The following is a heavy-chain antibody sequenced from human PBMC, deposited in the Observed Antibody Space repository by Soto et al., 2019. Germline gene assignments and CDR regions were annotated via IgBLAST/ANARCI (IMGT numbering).Heavy chain of an antibody. V-gene: IGHV3-21*01. D-gene: IGHD3-3*01. CDR2: ISSSSTYI. CDR3: ARDPYRXLEWLSTENGSWFDP. Sequence: GGSLTLSCAPSGLTFSSYTMNSVRQAPGKWLEWVSSISSSSTYIYYPDSVKRRSTISRDNAKTSLYLQTNSLTAEDPAGYYCARDPYRXLEWLSTENGSWFDPWGQGTLVTVSS. CDR1: GLTFSSYT. J-gene: IGHJ5*02.